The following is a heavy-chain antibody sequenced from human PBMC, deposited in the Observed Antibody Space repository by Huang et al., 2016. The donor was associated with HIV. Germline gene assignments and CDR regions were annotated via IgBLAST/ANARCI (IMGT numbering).Heavy chain of an antibody. D-gene: IGHD6-19*01. CDR1: GITFRKYA. CDR3: AKDQGQWLAYFDS. Sequence: VRLVQSGGGVVQPGRSLRLSCAASGITFRKYAMHWVRQAPGKGLGWWAGTSADGSGQYYVDSVKGRFIISKDNSNETLFLEMRSLKSEDTAVYFCAKDQGQWLAYFDSWGQGTLVTVSS. V-gene: IGHV3-30*18. J-gene: IGHJ4*02. CDR2: TSADGSGQ.